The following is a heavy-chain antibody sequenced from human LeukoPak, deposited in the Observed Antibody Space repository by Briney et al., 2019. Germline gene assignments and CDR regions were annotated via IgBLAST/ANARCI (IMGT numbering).Heavy chain of an antibody. Sequence: KASETLSLTCAVYGGSFSGYYWSWTRQPPGKGLEWIGKINHSGSTNYNPSLKSRVTISVDTSKNQFSLKLSSVTAADTAAYYCARGRIVATITVLYLNWFDPWGQGTLVTVSS. CDR1: GGSFSGYY. CDR2: INHSGST. CDR3: ARGRIVATITVLYLNWFDP. J-gene: IGHJ5*02. D-gene: IGHD5-12*01. V-gene: IGHV4-34*01.